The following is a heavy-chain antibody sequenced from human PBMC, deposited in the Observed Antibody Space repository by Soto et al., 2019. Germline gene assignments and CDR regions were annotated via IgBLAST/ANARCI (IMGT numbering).Heavy chain of an antibody. Sequence: QVQLVQSGAEVKKPGSSVKVSCKASGGTFSSYTISWVRQAPGQGLEWMGRIIPILGIANYAQKFQGRVTITADKSTSTDYMELSSLRSEDTAVYYCARDGGYSSGWYSGNWFDPGGQGTLVTVSS. V-gene: IGHV1-69*08. CDR3: ARDGGYSSGWYSGNWFDP. CDR2: IIPILGIA. D-gene: IGHD6-19*01. CDR1: GGTFSSYT. J-gene: IGHJ5*02.